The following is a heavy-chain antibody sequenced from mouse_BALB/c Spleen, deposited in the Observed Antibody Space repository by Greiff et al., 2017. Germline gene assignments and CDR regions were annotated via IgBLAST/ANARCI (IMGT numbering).Heavy chain of an antibody. CDR1: GFSLTSYG. D-gene: IGHD2-4*01. Sequence: QVQLQQSGPSLVQPSQSLSITCTVSGFSLTSYGVHWVRQSPGKGLEWLGVIWRGGSTDYNAAFMSRLSITKDNSKSQVFFKMNSLQADDTAIYYWAKTITTATSFAYWGQGTLVTVSA. CDR2: IWRGGST. J-gene: IGHJ3*01. CDR3: AKTITTATSFAY. V-gene: IGHV2-5-1*01.